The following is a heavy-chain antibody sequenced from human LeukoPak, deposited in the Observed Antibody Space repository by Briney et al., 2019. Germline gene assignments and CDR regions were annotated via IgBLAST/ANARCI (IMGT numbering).Heavy chain of an antibody. CDR1: GGSISNYY. CDR2: IYTSGST. V-gene: IGHV4-4*07. D-gene: IGHD3-16*02. J-gene: IGHJ5*02. Sequence: SETLSLTCTVSGGSISNYYWSWIRQPAGKGPEWIGRIYTSGSTYYNPSLKSRVTLSVDTSKNQFSLKLSSVTAADTAVYFCARYRRAPRWFDPWGQGILVTVSS. CDR3: ARYRRAPRWFDP.